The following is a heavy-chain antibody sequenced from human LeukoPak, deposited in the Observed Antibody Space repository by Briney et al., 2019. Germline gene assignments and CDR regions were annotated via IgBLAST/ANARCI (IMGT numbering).Heavy chain of an antibody. V-gene: IGHV4-34*01. CDR2: INHSGST. CDR3: ARGLSAIVY. J-gene: IGHJ4*02. D-gene: IGHD2-15*01. CDR1: GGSFSGYY. Sequence: SETLSLTCAVYGGSFSGYYWSWIRQPPGKGLEWIGEINHSGSTNYNPSLNSRVIISVDTSKNQFSLKLSSVTAADTAVYYCARGLSAIVYWGQGTLVTVSS.